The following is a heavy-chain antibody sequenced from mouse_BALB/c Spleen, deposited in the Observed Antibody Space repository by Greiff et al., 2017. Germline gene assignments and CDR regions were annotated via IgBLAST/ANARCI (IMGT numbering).Heavy chain of an antibody. J-gene: IGHJ2*01. Sequence: VQLQQSGPGLVKPSQSLSLTCTVTGYSITSDYAWNWIRQFPGNKLEWMGYISYSGSTSYNPSLKSRISITRDTSKNQFFLQLNSVTTEDTATYYCARGTSYFDSWGQGTTLPVSS. CDR2: ISYSGST. D-gene: IGHD3-3*01. V-gene: IGHV3-2*02. CDR3: ARGTSYFDS. CDR1: GYSITSDYA.